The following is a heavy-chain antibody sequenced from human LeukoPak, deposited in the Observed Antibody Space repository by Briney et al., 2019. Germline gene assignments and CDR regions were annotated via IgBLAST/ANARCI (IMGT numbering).Heavy chain of an antibody. J-gene: IGHJ4*02. V-gene: IGHV3-23*01. Sequence: GGSLRLSCAASGFTFSNSAMSWVRQAPGKGLEWVSAINGGGGSTYYADSVKGRFTISRGNSKNTLYLQMNSLRAEDTAVYYCAKAPGGIVGYWGQGTLVTVSS. D-gene: IGHD3-16*01. CDR1: GFTFSNSA. CDR2: INGGGGST. CDR3: AKAPGGIVGY.